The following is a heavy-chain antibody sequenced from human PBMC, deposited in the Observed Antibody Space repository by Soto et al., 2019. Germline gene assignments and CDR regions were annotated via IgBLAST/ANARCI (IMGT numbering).Heavy chain of an antibody. V-gene: IGHV1-2*02. Sequence: GASVKVSCKASGYTFNIYYMNWVRQAPGQGLEWMGRINPTSGDTNYAQKFQGRVIMTRDTSISTAYMELSSLRSDDTAVYYCARNYGSPIFGVVLDSHAMDVWGQGTTVTVSS. CDR1: GYTFNIYY. CDR3: ARNYGSPIFGVVLDSHAMDV. D-gene: IGHD3-3*01. CDR2: INPTSGDT. J-gene: IGHJ6*02.